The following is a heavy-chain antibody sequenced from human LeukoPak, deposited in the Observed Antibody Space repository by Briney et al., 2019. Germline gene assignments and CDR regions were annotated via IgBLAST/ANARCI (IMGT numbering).Heavy chain of an antibody. CDR1: GFTFSSYS. J-gene: IGHJ4*02. CDR3: ARAGGSSGWYEADY. CDR2: ISSSSSTI. V-gene: IGHV3-48*01. Sequence: PGGSLRLSCAASGFTFSSYSMNWVRQAPGKGLEWVSYISSSSSTIYYADSVKGRFTISRDNAKNSLYLQMNSLRAEDTAVYYCARAGGSSGWYEADYWGQGTLVTVSS. D-gene: IGHD6-19*01.